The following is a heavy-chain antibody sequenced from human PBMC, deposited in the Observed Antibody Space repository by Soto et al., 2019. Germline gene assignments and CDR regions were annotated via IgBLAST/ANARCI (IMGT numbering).Heavy chain of an antibody. CDR2: ILPLSGTT. J-gene: IGHJ6*02. CDR3: ARANTTKYYAYVWGDYRRGGMDV. CDR1: GGTFSAYA. Sequence: QLQLVQSGAEVKKPGSSVKVSCKASGGTFSAYAISWVRQAPGQGLEWMGGILPLSGTTNYTQRFQGRVTMRANESTRTAHLELCSLRSEETAVCYCARANTTKYYAYVWGDYRRGGMDVWGQGTTVTVSS. V-gene: IGHV1-69*01. D-gene: IGHD3-16*02.